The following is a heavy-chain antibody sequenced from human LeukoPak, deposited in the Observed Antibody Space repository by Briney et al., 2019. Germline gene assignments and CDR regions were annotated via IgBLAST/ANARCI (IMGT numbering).Heavy chain of an antibody. Sequence: SETPSLTCTVSGGSISSGRYYWTWIRLPAGKGLEWIGRLYTNDNTNYNPSLESRVSISVDTSTSQFYLQLTSVTAADTAVYFCARGVVTDDYYMDVWGKGTTVIVSS. CDR1: GGSISSGRYY. J-gene: IGHJ6*03. CDR2: LYTNDNT. CDR3: ARGVVTDDYYMDV. V-gene: IGHV4-61*02. D-gene: IGHD2-21*02.